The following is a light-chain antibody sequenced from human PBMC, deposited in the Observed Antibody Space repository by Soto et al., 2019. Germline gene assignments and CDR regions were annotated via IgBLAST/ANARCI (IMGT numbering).Light chain of an antibody. CDR2: DAS. CDR1: RSLSSDY. J-gene: IGKJ5*01. V-gene: IGKV3D-20*02. CDR3: QQRSNWPPIT. Sequence: EIVLTQSPGTLSLSPGQRATLSCRASRSLSSDYLAWYQQKPGQAPRLLFYDASRRATGTPDRFSGSGFGTDFTLTISSLEPEDAAVYYCQQRSNWPPITFGQGTRLEIK.